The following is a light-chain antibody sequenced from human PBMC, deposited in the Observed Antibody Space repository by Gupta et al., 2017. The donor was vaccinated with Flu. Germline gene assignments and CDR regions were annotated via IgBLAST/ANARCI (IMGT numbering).Light chain of an antibody. CDR2: DGT. Sequence: GGNNLGSKSVHWYQHNPGQAPMLVGGDGTDRPSGIPERFSGSISGNTATLTISRVEAGDEADYFCQVWDSLSDYVFGPGTKVTVL. CDR3: QVWDSLSDYV. V-gene: IGLV3-21*02. CDR1: NLGSKS. J-gene: IGLJ1*01.